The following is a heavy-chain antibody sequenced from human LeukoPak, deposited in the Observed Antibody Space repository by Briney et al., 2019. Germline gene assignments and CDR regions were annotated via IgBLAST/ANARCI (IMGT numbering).Heavy chain of an antibody. Sequence: HSGGSLRLSCGASGFTFSTYGVHWVRQAPGKGLEWVAFIRYDESDKYYADSVKGRFTISRDNSKNTLFLQMNSLRSEDTAVYYCAKAAAKYSSSFLDYWGQGTLVTVSS. CDR3: AKAAAKYSSSFLDY. CDR1: GFTFSTYG. CDR2: IRYDESDK. V-gene: IGHV3-30*02. J-gene: IGHJ4*02. D-gene: IGHD6-13*01.